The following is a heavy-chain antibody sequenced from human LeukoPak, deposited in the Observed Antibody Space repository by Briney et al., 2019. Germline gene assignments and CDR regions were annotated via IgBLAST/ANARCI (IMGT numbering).Heavy chain of an antibody. V-gene: IGHV3-53*01. CDR3: ARSGYSGYMTDRLSRYFDY. CDR1: GFTVSSNY. CDR2: SYSDGTT. J-gene: IGHJ4*02. D-gene: IGHD5-12*01. Sequence: GGSLRLSCTASGFTVSSNYMSWVRQAPGKGLEWVSVSYSDGTTYNADSVKGRFTISRDNSKNTLYLQINSLRAEDTAVYYCARSGYSGYMTDRLSRYFDYWGQGTLVTVSS.